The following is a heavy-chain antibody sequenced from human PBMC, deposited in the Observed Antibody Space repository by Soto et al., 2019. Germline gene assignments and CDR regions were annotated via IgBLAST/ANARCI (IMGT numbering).Heavy chain of an antibody. V-gene: IGHV3-33*01. CDR1: GFTFSSYG. Sequence: QVQLVESGGGVVQPGRSLRLSCAASGFTFSSYGMHWVRQAPGKGLEWVAVIWYDGSNKYYADSVKGRFTISRDNSKNTLYLQMNSLRAEDTAVYYCARDRAKVRGGGGMDVWGQGTTVTVSS. J-gene: IGHJ6*02. CDR2: IWYDGSNK. CDR3: ARDRAKVRGGGGMDV. D-gene: IGHD3-10*01.